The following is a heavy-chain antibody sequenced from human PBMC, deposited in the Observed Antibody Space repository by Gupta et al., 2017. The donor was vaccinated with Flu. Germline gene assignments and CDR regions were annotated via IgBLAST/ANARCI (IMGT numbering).Heavy chain of an antibody. V-gene: IGHV4-39*01. CDR1: GDSISGGNYF. CDR3: ARPRGDITDSYFDS. Sequence: QVHLQESGPGLVNPSETLSLTCSVPGDSISGGNYFWGWIRQPPGKGLEWISTIYHTGSTYYNPSLKSRVTMSVDTSKKQFSLKLRSVTAEDTAVYYCARPRGDITDSYFDSWGQGILVTVSS. D-gene: IGHD2-21*02. CDR2: IYHTGST. J-gene: IGHJ4*02.